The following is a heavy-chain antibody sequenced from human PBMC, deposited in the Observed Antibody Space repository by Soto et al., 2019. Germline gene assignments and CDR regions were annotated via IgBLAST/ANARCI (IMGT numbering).Heavy chain of an antibody. J-gene: IGHJ6*02. CDR2: INPSGGST. CDR3: AREGGYSSRWLWGHMDV. CDR1: GYTFTSYY. Sequence: QVQLVQSGAEVKKPGASGNVSCKASGYTFTSYYMHWVRQAPGQGLEWLGIINPSGGSTSYAQKLQGRGTMTRDTSTGTVYMELSSRRYEETSVYYCAREGGYSSRWLWGHMDVWGQGTTGTGCS. V-gene: IGHV1-46*01. D-gene: IGHD6-13*01.